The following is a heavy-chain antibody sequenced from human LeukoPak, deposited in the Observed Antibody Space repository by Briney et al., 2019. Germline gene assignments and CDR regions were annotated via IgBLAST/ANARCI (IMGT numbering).Heavy chain of an antibody. CDR2: ISAYTGNT. D-gene: IGHD6-19*01. J-gene: IGHJ4*02. V-gene: IGHV1-18*01. Sequence: ASVKVSCKASGYTFINYGVSWVRQAPGHGLEWMGWISAYTGNTNYARKLQGRVTLTTDTSTSTAYMEMRSLRSDDTAVYYCARDTKYNSGYCMVSAFDIWGQGTLVTVSS. CDR3: ARDTKYNSGYCMVSAFDI. CDR1: GYTFINYG.